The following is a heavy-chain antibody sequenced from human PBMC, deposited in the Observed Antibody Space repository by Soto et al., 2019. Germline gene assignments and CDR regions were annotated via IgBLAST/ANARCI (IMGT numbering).Heavy chain of an antibody. CDR2: IVVGSGNT. Sequence: SVKVSCKASGFTFTSSAVQWVRQARGQRLEWIGWIVVGSGNTNYAQKFQERVTITRDMSTSTAYMELSRLRSEDTAVYYCAAGFTNDREGPLITMVRGVPLPGYWGQGTLVTVS. V-gene: IGHV1-58*01. CDR3: AAGFTNDREGPLITMVRGVPLPGY. CDR1: GFTFTSSA. D-gene: IGHD3-10*01. J-gene: IGHJ4*02.